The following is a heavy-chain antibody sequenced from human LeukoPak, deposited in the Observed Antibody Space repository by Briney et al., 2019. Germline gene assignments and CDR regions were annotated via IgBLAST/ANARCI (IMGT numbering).Heavy chain of an antibody. CDR3: ARAGTILGFDP. CDR2: IYYSGST. CDR1: GGSFSGYY. J-gene: IGHJ5*02. Sequence: SETLSLTCAVYGGSFSGYYWSWIRQPPGKGLEWIGYIYYSGSTNYNPSLKSRVTISVDTSKNQFSLKLSSVTAADTAVYYCARAGTILGFDPWGQGTLVTVSS. D-gene: IGHD3-9*01. V-gene: IGHV4-59*01.